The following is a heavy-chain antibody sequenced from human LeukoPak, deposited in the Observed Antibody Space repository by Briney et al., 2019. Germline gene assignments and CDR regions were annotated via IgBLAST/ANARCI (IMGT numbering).Heavy chain of an antibody. CDR1: GYTFTSYY. J-gene: IGHJ4*02. CDR2: ISAYNGNT. CDR3: ARAAAGTSSAEY. V-gene: IGHV1-18*04. D-gene: IGHD6-13*01. Sequence: ASVKVSCMASGYTFTSYYMHWVRQAPGQGLEWMGWISAYNGNTNYAQKLQGRVTMTTDTSTSTAYMELRSLRSDDTAVYYCARAAAGTSSAEYWGQGTLVTVSS.